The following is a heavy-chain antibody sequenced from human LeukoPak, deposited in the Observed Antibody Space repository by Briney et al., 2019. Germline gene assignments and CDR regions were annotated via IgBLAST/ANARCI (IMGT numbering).Heavy chain of an antibody. V-gene: IGHV3-21*01. CDR1: GFTFSSYS. Sequence: PGGSLRLSCAASGFTFSSYSMNWVRQAPGKGLEWVSSISSSSSYIYYADSVKGRFTISRDNAKNSLYLQMSSLRAEDTAVYYCAREQIVLIGYMDVWGKGTTVTVSS. D-gene: IGHD2-8*01. CDR3: AREQIVLIGYMDV. CDR2: ISSSSSYI. J-gene: IGHJ6*03.